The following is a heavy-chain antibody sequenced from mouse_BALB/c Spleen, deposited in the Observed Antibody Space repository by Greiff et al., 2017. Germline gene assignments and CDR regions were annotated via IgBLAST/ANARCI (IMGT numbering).Heavy chain of an antibody. CDR3: ARRGYDVGYAMDY. Sequence: EVHLVESGGGLVKPGGSLKLSCAASGFTFSSYAMSWVRQTPEKRLEWVATISSGGSYTYYPDSVKGRFTISRDNAKNTLYLQMSSLRSEDTAMYYCARRGYDVGYAMDYWGQGTSVTVSS. CDR2: ISSGGSYT. V-gene: IGHV5-9-3*01. D-gene: IGHD2-14*01. CDR1: GFTFSSYA. J-gene: IGHJ4*01.